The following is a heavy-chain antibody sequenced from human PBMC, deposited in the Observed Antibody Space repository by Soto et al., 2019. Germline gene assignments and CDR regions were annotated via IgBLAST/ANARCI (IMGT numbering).Heavy chain of an antibody. CDR3: AKVYYDFWSTYPFYFDY. D-gene: IGHD3-3*01. V-gene: IGHV3-23*01. Sequence: GGSLRLSCAASGFLFSNYAMTWVRQAPGKGLEWVSAIGGSAENIYYADSVKGRFTISRDNSKNLLYLQMNSLRAGDTAVYYCAKVYYDFWSTYPFYFDYWGQGTLVTVSS. CDR2: IGGSAENI. J-gene: IGHJ4*02. CDR1: GFLFSNYA.